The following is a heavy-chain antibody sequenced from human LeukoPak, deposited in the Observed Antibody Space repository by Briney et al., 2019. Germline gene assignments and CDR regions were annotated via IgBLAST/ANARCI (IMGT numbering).Heavy chain of an antibody. CDR3: AKDRWSGQSYNWFDP. Sequence: QPGGSLRLSCAASGFTSSSYAMSWVRQAPGKGLEWVSAISGSGGSTYYADSVKGRFTISRDNSKNTLYLQMNSLRAEDTAVYYCAKDRWSGQSYNWFDPWGQGTLVTVSS. CDR2: ISGSGGST. V-gene: IGHV3-23*01. CDR1: GFTSSSYA. D-gene: IGHD3-10*02. J-gene: IGHJ5*02.